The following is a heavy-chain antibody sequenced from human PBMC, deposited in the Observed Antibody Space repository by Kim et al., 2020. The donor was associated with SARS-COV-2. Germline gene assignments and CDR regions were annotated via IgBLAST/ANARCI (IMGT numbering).Heavy chain of an antibody. CDR2: INHSGSI. CDR1: GGSFSGYH. V-gene: IGHV4-34*01. D-gene: IGHD3-10*01. CDR3: ARGRAGVVPSPILGIGPHYDYFIMDV. Sequence: SETLSLTCAVYGGSFSGYHWSWVRQPPGKGLEWIGEINHSGSITYNQSLKTRVSISIDTSKNQFSLKLTSVTAADTCFYYCARGRAGVVPSPILGIGPHYDYFIMDVWGHGTTVIVSS. J-gene: IGHJ6*02.